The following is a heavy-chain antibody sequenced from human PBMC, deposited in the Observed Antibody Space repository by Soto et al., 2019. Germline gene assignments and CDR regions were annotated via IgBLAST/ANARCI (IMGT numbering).Heavy chain of an antibody. D-gene: IGHD1-1*01. Sequence: SETLSLTCTVTGGSISSYYWSWVRQPPGKGLKWIGYIYYSGSTNYNPSQKSRVTISVDTSKNQFPLKLGSVTAADTAVYFCARLRVHFGRGYFGLDPWGQGTLVTVSS. CDR3: ARLRVHFGRGYFGLDP. J-gene: IGHJ5*02. CDR2: IYYSGST. CDR1: GGSISSYY. V-gene: IGHV4-59*08.